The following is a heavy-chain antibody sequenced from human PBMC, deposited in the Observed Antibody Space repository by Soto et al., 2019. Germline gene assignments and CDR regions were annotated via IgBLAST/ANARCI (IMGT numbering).Heavy chain of an antibody. CDR2: IIPIFGTA. CDR3: ARSMGRPMATEARHYYYYGMDV. D-gene: IGHD5-12*01. V-gene: IGHV1-69*13. J-gene: IGHJ6*02. CDR1: GGTFSSYA. Sequence: GASVKVSCKASGGTFSSYAISWVRQAPGQGLEWMGGIIPIFGTANYAQKFQGRVTITADESTSTAYMELSSLRSEDTAVYYCARSMGRPMATEARHYYYYGMDVWGQGTTVTVSS.